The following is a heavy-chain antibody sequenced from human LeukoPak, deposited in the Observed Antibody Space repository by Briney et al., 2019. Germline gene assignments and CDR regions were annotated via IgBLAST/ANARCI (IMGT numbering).Heavy chain of an antibody. V-gene: IGHV3-21*01. J-gene: IGHJ3*02. CDR3: ARDRSSGWAFDI. CDR1: GFTFSSYS. CDR2: ISGSSSYI. D-gene: IGHD6-19*01. Sequence: PGGSLRLSCAASGFTFSSYSMNWVRQAPGKGLEWVSSISGSSSYIYYADSVKGRFTISRDNAKNSLYLQMNSLRAEDTAVYYCARDRSSGWAFDIWGQGTMVAVSS.